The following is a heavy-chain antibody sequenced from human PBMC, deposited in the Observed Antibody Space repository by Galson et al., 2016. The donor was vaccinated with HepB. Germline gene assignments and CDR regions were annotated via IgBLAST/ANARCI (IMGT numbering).Heavy chain of an antibody. CDR3: VGGQYYYDSSGYVAY. CDR1: GYTFNGYY. Sequence: SVKVSCKASGYTFNGYYMHWVRQAPGQGLEWMGRINPNSGDTNYAQKFQGRVSMTRDSSISTAHIELTRLRSDDTAVYYCVGGQYYYDSSGYVAYWGQGTLVPSAS. J-gene: IGHJ4*02. D-gene: IGHD3-22*01. CDR2: INPNSGDT. V-gene: IGHV1-2*06.